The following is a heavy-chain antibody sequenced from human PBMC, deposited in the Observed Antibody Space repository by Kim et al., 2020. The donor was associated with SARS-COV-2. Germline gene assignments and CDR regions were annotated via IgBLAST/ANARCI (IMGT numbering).Heavy chain of an antibody. CDR2: IDWDDDK. Sequence: SGPTLVNPTQTLTLTCTFSGFSLSASGMSVSWIRQPPGKALEWLARIDWDDDKYYSTSLKTRLTISKDTSKNQVVLTMTNMDPVDTATFYCARMQGTGYYYAFDYWGQGILVTVSS. J-gene: IGHJ4*02. CDR3: ARMQGTGYYYAFDY. V-gene: IGHV2-70*11. CDR1: GFSLSASGMS. D-gene: IGHD3-22*01.